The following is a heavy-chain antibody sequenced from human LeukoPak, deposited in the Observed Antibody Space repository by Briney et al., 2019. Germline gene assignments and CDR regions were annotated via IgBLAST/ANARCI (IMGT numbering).Heavy chain of an antibody. J-gene: IGHJ4*02. Sequence: LGTLSLTCTVSVGSVSSGSYYWSWIRQPPGKGLEWIGYIYYSGSTNYNPSLKSRVTISVDTSKNQFSLKLSSVTAADTAVYCCARLGYCSSTSCRPDFYYWGQGTLVTVSS. D-gene: IGHD2-2*01. CDR2: IYYSGST. CDR3: ARLGYCSSTSCRPDFYY. V-gene: IGHV4-61*01. CDR1: VGSVSSGSYY.